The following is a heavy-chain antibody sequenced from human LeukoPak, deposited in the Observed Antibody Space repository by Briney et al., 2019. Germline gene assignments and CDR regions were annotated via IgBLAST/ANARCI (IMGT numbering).Heavy chain of an antibody. Sequence: GGSLRLSCAASGFTFSSYAMSWVRQAPGKGLEWVSAISGSGGSTYYADSVRGRFTISRGNSKNTLYLQMNSLRAEDTAVYYCANYDPEGYFDYWGQGTLVTVSS. CDR2: ISGSGGST. CDR3: ANYDPEGYFDY. CDR1: GFTFSSYA. D-gene: IGHD3-16*01. V-gene: IGHV3-23*01. J-gene: IGHJ4*02.